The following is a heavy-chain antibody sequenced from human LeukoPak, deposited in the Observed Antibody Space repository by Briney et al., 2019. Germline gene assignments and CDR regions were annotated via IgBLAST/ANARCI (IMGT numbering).Heavy chain of an antibody. J-gene: IGHJ5*02. V-gene: IGHV4-34*01. CDR3: ARAQYNWNDN. CDR1: GGSFSGYY. CDR2: INHSGST. Sequence: SETLSLTCAVYGGSFSGYYWSWIRQPPGKGLEWIGEINHSGSTNYNPSLKNRVTISVDTSKNQFSLKLSSVTAADTAVYYCARAQYNWNDNWGQGTLVTVSS. D-gene: IGHD4-11*01.